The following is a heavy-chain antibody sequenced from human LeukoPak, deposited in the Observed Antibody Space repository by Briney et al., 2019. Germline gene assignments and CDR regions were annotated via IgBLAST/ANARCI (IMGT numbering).Heavy chain of an antibody. CDR1: GYTLTELS. CDR2: FDPEDGET. D-gene: IGHD2-2*01. J-gene: IGHJ4*02. Sequence: ASVKVSCKVSGYTLTELSMHWVRQAPGKGLEWMGGFDPEDGETIYAQKFQGRVTMTEATSTDTAYMELSSLRSEDTAVYYCATYCSSTSCYGIKRGNFDYWGQGTLVTVSS. CDR3: ATYCSSTSCYGIKRGNFDY. V-gene: IGHV1-24*01.